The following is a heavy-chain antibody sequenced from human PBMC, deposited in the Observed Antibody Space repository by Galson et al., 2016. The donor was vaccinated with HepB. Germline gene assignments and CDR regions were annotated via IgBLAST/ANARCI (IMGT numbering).Heavy chain of an antibody. D-gene: IGHD2-15*01. CDR3: AKDYIGTLPEALDI. V-gene: IGHV3-23*01. CDR2: INPSGDTI. Sequence: LRLSCAASGFTFSSHAMAWVRQAPGKGLEWVTGINPSGDTISYADSVKGRFTISRDNARNTLNLQMNSLRAEDTALYYCAKDYIGTLPEALDIWGQGTMATVSS. J-gene: IGHJ3*02. CDR1: GFTFSSHA.